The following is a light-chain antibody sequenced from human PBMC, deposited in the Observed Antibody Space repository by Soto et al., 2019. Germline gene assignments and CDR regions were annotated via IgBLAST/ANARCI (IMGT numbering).Light chain of an antibody. CDR2: EDN. V-gene: IGLV6-57*03. J-gene: IGLJ3*02. CDR1: GGSIASNY. CDR3: QSYDNSNVV. Sequence: NFMLTQPHSVSESPGKTVTISCTRSGGSIASNYVQWYQQRPGSAPTTVIYEDNQRPSGVPDRFSGSIDGSSNSASLTISGLKTEDEADYYCQSYDNSNVVFGGGTQLTVL.